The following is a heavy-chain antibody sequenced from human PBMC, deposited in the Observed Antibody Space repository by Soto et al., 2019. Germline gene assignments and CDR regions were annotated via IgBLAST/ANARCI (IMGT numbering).Heavy chain of an antibody. CDR1: GFTFTSSA. J-gene: IGHJ4*02. V-gene: IGHV1-58*02. CDR2: IVVGSGNT. Sequence: GASVKVSSKASGFTFTSSAMQWVRQARGQRLEWIGWIVVGSGNTNYAQKFQERVTITRDMSTSTAYMELSSLRSEDTAVYYCAAGDDYIWGSYRYWGQGTLVTVS. CDR3: AAGDDYIWGSYRY. D-gene: IGHD3-16*02.